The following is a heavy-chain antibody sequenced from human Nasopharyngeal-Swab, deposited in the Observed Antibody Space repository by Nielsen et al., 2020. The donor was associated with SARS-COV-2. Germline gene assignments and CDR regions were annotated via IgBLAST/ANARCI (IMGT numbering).Heavy chain of an antibody. Sequence: WIRQPPGKGLQHIGSIYYDGNTYYDPSLKSRLTISVDTSRDQFSLKLSSVTAADTAIYFCARQQEGYYYYYGMDVWGQGTPVTVSS. CDR2: IYYDGNT. CDR3: ARQQEGYYYYYGMDV. V-gene: IGHV4-39*01. J-gene: IGHJ6*02.